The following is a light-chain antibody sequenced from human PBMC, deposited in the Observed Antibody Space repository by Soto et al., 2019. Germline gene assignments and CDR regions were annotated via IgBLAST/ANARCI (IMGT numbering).Light chain of an antibody. CDR1: SSDVGGYNY. V-gene: IGLV2-14*01. CDR3: SSYTSSTPVV. CDR2: DVS. Sequence: QSVLTQPASVSGSPGQSIAISCTGASSDVGGYNYVSWYQQFPGKAPKLMIFDVSNRPSGVSNRFSGSKSGNTASLTISGLQAEDEADYYCSSYTSSTPVVFGGGTKVTVL. J-gene: IGLJ2*01.